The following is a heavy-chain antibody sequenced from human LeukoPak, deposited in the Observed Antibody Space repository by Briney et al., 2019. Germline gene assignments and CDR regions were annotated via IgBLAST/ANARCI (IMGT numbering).Heavy chain of an antibody. CDR2: ITGNGGST. Sequence: QPGGSLGLSCAASGFTFSSYAMHWVRQAPGKGLEYVSAITGNGGSTYYANSVRGRFTISRDNSKDTLYLQMNSLRAEDTAVYYCAKAAGSILTGRYYFDYWGQGTLVTVSS. CDR3: AKAAGSILTGRYYFDY. V-gene: IGHV3-64*01. J-gene: IGHJ4*02. CDR1: GFTFSSYA. D-gene: IGHD3-9*01.